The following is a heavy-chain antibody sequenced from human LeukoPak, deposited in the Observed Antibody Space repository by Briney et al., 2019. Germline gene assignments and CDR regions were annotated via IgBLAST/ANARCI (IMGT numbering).Heavy chain of an antibody. CDR3: AAVGPKEAIVGATTVDY. D-gene: IGHD1-26*01. CDR2: IVVGSGNT. Sequence: SVKVSCKASGFTFTSSAVQWVRQARGQRLEGIGWIVVGSGNTNYAQKFQERVNITRDMSTSTAYMELSSLRSEDTAVYYCAAVGPKEAIVGATTVDYWGQGTLVTVSS. CDR1: GFTFTSSA. V-gene: IGHV1-58*01. J-gene: IGHJ4*02.